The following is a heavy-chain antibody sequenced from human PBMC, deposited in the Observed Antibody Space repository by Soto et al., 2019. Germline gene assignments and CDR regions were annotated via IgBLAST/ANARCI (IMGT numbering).Heavy chain of an antibody. CDR2: IKSKTDGGTT. J-gene: IGHJ4*02. Sequence: EVPLVESGGGLVKPGGSLRVSCVASGFSFSNGWMAWVRQAPGKGLEWVGRIKSKTDGGTTDYAAPVKGRFSISRDDSKNTLYLELNSLKSEDTAVYYCTTDGHFDYWGQGTLVTVSS. CDR3: TTDGHFDY. V-gene: IGHV3-15*01. CDR1: GFSFSNGW.